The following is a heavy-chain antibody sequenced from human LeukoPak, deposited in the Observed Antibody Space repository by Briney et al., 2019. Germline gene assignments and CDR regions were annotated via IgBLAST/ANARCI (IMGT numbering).Heavy chain of an antibody. CDR2: ISSYNGNT. D-gene: IGHD6-19*01. CDR3: ARRVAVARRDAFDI. Sequence: ASVKVSCKASGYTFTSYGISWVRRAPGQGLEWMGLISSYNGNTNYAQKLQGRVTMSTDTSTGTAYMELRSLRSDDTAVYYCARRVAVARRDAFDIWGQGTMVTVSS. CDR1: GYTFTSYG. V-gene: IGHV1-18*01. J-gene: IGHJ3*02.